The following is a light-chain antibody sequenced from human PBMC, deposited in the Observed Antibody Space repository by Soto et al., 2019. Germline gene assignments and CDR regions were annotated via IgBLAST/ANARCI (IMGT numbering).Light chain of an antibody. CDR3: QQRTNWPLT. J-gene: IGKJ4*01. CDR1: QSVSNNY. Sequence: EIVLTQSPGTLSLSPGERATLSCRASQSVSNNYLAWYQQKPGQAPRLLIYGASSRATGIPDRFSGSGSGADFTLTISSVEPEDFAVYYCQQRTNWPLTFGGGTKVDI. CDR2: GAS. V-gene: IGKV3D-20*02.